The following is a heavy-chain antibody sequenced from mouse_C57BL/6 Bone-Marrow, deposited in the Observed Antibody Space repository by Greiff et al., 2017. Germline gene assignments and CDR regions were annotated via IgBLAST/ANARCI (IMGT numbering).Heavy chain of an antibody. V-gene: IGHV5-12*01. CDR3: ERPLFAY. CDR2: ISNGGGST. J-gene: IGHJ3*01. Sequence: EVKLVESGGGLVQPGGSLKLSCAASGFTFSDYYMYWVRQTPEKRLEWVAYISNGGGSTYYPDTVKGRFTISRDNAKNTLYLQMSRLKSEDTAMYYCERPLFAYWGQGTLVTVSA. CDR1: GFTFSDYY.